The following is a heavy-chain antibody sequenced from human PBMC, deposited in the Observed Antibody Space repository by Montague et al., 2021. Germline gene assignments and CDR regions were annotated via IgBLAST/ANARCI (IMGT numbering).Heavy chain of an antibody. D-gene: IGHD5-24*01. CDR2: TYYRSKWYN. Sequence: CAISGVSVSSNDATWNWIRQAPSRGLEWLGRTYYRSKWYNEYAISVRSRITVNPDTSKNQFSLLLNSVTPEDTAVYCCARGWQKRFDPWGQGTLVTVSS. CDR1: GVSVSSNDAT. V-gene: IGHV6-1*01. CDR3: ARGWQKRFDP. J-gene: IGHJ5*02.